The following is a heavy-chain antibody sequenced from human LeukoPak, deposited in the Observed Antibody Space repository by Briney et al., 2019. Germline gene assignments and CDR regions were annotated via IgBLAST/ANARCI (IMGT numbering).Heavy chain of an antibody. CDR1: GFSFSNYA. CDR2: IIGSGGST. D-gene: IGHD1-26*01. V-gene: IGHV3-23*01. CDR3: AKKSGPGSGAGDFDY. Sequence: GGSLRLSCAASGFSFSNYAMSWVRQAPGKGLQWVSSIIGSGGSTFYGDSVKGRFSISRDNSKNTLDLQMNSLRAEDTAIYYCAKKSGPGSGAGDFDYWGQGTLVTVSS. J-gene: IGHJ4*02.